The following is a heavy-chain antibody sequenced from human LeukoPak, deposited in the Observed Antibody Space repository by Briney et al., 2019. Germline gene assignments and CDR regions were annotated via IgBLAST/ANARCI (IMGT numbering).Heavy chain of an antibody. CDR3: ARIPCSGGSCYPYSYYGMDV. J-gene: IGHJ6*02. V-gene: IGHV3-33*08. CDR2: IWYDGSNK. Sequence: GGSLRLSCAASGFTFSSHAMHWVRQAPGKGLEWVAVIWYDGSNKYYADSVKGRFTTSRDNSKNTLDLQMNSLRAEDTAVYYCARIPCSGGSCYPYSYYGMDVWGQGTTVTVSS. CDR1: GFTFSSHA. D-gene: IGHD2-15*01.